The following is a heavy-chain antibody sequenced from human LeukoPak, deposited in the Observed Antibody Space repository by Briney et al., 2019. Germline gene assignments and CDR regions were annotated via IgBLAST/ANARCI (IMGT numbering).Heavy chain of an antibody. CDR1: GGSISSYY. CDR3: ARLGSSAAYDFWSGYPETHFDY. J-gene: IGHJ4*02. Sequence: SETLSLTCTVSGGSISSYYWSWIRQPPGKGLEWIGYIYYSGSTNYNPSLKSRVTISVDTSKNQFSLKLSSVTAADTAVYYCARLGSSAAYDFWSGYPETHFDYWGQGTLVTVSS. D-gene: IGHD3-3*01. CDR2: IYYSGST. V-gene: IGHV4-59*01.